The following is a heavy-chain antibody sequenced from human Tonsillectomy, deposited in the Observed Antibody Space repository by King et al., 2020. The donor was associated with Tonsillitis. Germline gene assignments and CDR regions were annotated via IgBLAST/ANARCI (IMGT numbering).Heavy chain of an antibody. Sequence: EVQLVESGGGLVKPGGSLRLSCAASGFTFSNHSINWVRQAPGKGLEWVSYISSSSYYIYYADSVKGRFTISRDNAKNSLYLQMNSLRAEDTAVYYCATHKEWEIVVVPAAMMALDYYYGMDVWGRGTTVTVSS. CDR2: ISSSSYYI. D-gene: IGHD2-2*01. CDR1: GFTFSNHS. J-gene: IGHJ6*02. V-gene: IGHV3-21*01. CDR3: ATHKEWEIVVVPAAMMALDYYYGMDV.